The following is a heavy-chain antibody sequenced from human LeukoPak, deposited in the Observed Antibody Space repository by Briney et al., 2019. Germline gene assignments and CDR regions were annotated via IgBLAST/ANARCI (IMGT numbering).Heavy chain of an antibody. V-gene: IGHV3-53*01. CDR1: GFTVSSNF. CDR2: IYTSGIT. J-gene: IGHJ4*02. D-gene: IGHD3-16*01. Sequence: GGSLRLSCAVSGFTVSSNFMSWVRQAPGKGPEWVSVIYTSGITYYADSVKGRFTISRDNSKNTLYLQMNSLRAEDTAVYYCAKDAQFTGGFDYWGQGTLVSVSS. CDR3: AKDAQFTGGFDY.